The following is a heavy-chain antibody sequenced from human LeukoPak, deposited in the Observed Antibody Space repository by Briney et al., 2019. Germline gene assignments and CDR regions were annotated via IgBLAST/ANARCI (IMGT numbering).Heavy chain of an antibody. CDR2: IYYSGST. D-gene: IGHD4/OR15-4a*01. CDR3: ARHMIPLTPLWDYGGFQGLYYFDY. CDR1: GGSISSSSYY. V-gene: IGHV4-39*01. J-gene: IGHJ4*02. Sequence: PSETLSLTCTVSGGSISSSSYYWGWIRQPPGKGREWIGSIYYSGSTYYNPPLKSRVTISVDTSKNQFSLMLSSVTAADTAVYYCARHMIPLTPLWDYGGFQGLYYFDYWGQGTLVTVSS.